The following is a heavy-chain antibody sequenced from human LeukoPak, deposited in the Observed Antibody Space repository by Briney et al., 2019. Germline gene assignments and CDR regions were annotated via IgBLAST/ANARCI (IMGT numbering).Heavy chain of an antibody. Sequence: GSLRLSCAASGLTFSSYAMSWVRQAPGKGLEWVSAISGSGGSTYYADSVKGRFTISRDNSKNTLYLQMNSLRAEDTAVYYCAKDQNGDYQIALFDYWGQGTLVTVSS. D-gene: IGHD4-17*01. CDR1: GLTFSSYA. CDR2: ISGSGGST. V-gene: IGHV3-23*01. J-gene: IGHJ4*02. CDR3: AKDQNGDYQIALFDY.